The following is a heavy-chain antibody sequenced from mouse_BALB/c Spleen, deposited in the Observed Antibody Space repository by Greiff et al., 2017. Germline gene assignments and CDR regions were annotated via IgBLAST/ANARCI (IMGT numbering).Heavy chain of an antibody. CDR3: ARDMDGNYQTIAY. CDR1: GFTFTDYY. CDR2: ISNKANGYTT. V-gene: IGHV7-3*02. D-gene: IGHD2-1*01. Sequence: EVQRVESGGGLVQPGGSLRLSCATSGFTFTDYYMSWVRQPPGKALEWLGFISNKANGYTTEYSASVKGRFTIARDNSQSILYLQMSTLTAEDSATYDCARDMDGNYQTIAYWGQGTLVTVSA. J-gene: IGHJ3*01.